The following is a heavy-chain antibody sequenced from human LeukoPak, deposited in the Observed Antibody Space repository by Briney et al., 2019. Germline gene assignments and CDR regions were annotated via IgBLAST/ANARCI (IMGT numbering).Heavy chain of an antibody. CDR2: VYYSGST. D-gene: IGHD3-3*01. Sequence: SQTLSLTCTVSGGSISSGDYYWSWIRQPPGKGLEWIGYVYYSGSTYYNPSLKSRVTISVDTSKNQFSLKLSSVTAADTAVYYCARAGYDFWSGYPRYYFDYWGQGTLVTVFS. J-gene: IGHJ4*02. CDR1: GGSISSGDYY. CDR3: ARAGYDFWSGYPRYYFDY. V-gene: IGHV4-30-4*08.